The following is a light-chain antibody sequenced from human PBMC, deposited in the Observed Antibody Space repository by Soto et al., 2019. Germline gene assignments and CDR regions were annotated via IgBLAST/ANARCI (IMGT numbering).Light chain of an antibody. CDR2: AAS. CDR3: QKYNSVPL. J-gene: IGKJ3*01. Sequence: DIQMTQCPSSLSASVGDRVTITCRASQGINNYVAWYQQKPGKAPKLLIYAASTLQSGVPSRFSGSGSGTDCTLTISSLQPEDVATYSCQKYNSVPLFGPGTRVDIK. CDR1: QGINNY. V-gene: IGKV1-27*01.